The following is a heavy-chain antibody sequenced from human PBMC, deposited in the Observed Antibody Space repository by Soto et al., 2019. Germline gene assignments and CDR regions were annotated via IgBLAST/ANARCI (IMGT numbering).Heavy chain of an antibody. Sequence: ASVKVSCKASGYTFTDYYIHWVRQAPGQGLEWMGWINPSSGTTNYAQMFQGRVTMTRGTSISTAYMELSRLTSDDTAVYYCARVAMIISAGPFDTWGQGTVVTVSS. CDR3: ARVAMIISAGPFDT. CDR1: GYTFTDYY. V-gene: IGHV1-2*02. CDR2: INPSSGTT. J-gene: IGHJ3*02. D-gene: IGHD5-18*01.